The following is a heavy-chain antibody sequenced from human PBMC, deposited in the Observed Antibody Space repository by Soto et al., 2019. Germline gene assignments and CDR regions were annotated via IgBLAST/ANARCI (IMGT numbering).Heavy chain of an antibody. CDR3: ARGRSYSVYDF. CDR1: GGSISGHS. CDR2: IYPSGST. V-gene: IGHV4-4*07. Sequence: SESLSLTCTVSGGSISGHSWIWIRQPAGRGLEWIGHIYPSGSTSYNPSLRSRVTMSLDTSKNQIFLNLTSVTAADTAVFYCARGRSYSVYDFWGPGTLVTVSS. J-gene: IGHJ4*02. D-gene: IGHD5-12*01.